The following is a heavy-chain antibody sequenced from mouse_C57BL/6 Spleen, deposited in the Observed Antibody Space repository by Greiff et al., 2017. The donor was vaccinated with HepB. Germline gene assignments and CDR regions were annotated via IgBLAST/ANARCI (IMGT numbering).Heavy chain of an antibody. CDR2: IDPSDSYT. D-gene: IGHD1-1*01. Sequence: VQLQQPGAELVMPGASVKLSCKASGYTFTSYWMHWVKQRPGQGLEWIEEIDPSDSYTNYNQKFKGKSTLTVDKSSSTAYMQLSSLTSEDSAVYYCARGGYYGSSLYYFDYWGQGTTLTVSS. CDR3: ARGGYYGSSLYYFDY. V-gene: IGHV1-69*01. J-gene: IGHJ2*01. CDR1: GYTFTSYW.